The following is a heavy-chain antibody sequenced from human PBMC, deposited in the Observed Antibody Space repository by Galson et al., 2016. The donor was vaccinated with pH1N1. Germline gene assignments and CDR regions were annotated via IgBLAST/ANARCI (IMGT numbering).Heavy chain of an antibody. J-gene: IGHJ2*01. CDR3: AREDYYDVYLSDWYFDL. V-gene: IGHV1-69*13. CDR1: GGTFNSKG. Sequence: SVKVSCKASGGTFNSKGLSWVRQAPGQGLEWMGRIIPILGTPNYAQKFQGKITITADESTSTAYMELSSLRSEDTALYYCAREDYYDVYLSDWYFDLWGRGTLVTVSS. D-gene: IGHD3-22*01. CDR2: IIPILGTP.